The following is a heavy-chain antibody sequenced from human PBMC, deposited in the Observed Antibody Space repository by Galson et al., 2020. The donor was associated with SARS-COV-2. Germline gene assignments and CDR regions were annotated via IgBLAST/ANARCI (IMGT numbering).Heavy chain of an antibody. J-gene: IGHJ3*02. CDR3: AKGLRLGELSLRDDALDI. Sequence: GESLMISCAASGFTFSSYSMSWVRQVPGKGLEWVSDISGRGGSTYYAASVQGRFTISRDNSKNTLYLQMNSLRAEDTAVYYCAKGLRLGELSLRDDALDIGDQGTRVTGSS. V-gene: IGHV3-23*01. CDR2: ISGRGGST. D-gene: IGHD3-16*02. CDR1: GFTFSSYS.